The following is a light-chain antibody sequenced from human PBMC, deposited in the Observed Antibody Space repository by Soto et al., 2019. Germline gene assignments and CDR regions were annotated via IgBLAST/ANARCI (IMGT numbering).Light chain of an antibody. CDR1: TSNIGRNY. CDR3: AAWDDSLSAVV. V-gene: IGLV1-47*02. CDR2: TND. J-gene: IGLJ2*01. Sequence: QSVLTQPPSTSATPGQRVTISCSGRTSNIGRNYVCWYHQLPGAAPRLLIYTNDHRPSGVPDRFSGSKSGTSASLAISGLRSEDEADYYCAAWDDSLSAVVFGGGTKLTVL.